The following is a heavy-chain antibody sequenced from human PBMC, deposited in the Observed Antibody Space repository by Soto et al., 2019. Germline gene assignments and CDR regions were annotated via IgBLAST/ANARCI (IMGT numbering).Heavy chain of an antibody. Sequence: SETLSLTCTVSGGSISSYYWSWIRQPAGKGLEWIGRIYTSGSTNYNPSLKSRVTMSVDTSKNQFSLNFNFVTASDTALYYCVSQRTTVLTQAYFDYWGPGALVTVSS. V-gene: IGHV4-4*07. J-gene: IGHJ4*02. CDR1: GGSISSYY. CDR2: IYTSGST. D-gene: IGHD4-17*01. CDR3: VSQRTTVLTQAYFDY.